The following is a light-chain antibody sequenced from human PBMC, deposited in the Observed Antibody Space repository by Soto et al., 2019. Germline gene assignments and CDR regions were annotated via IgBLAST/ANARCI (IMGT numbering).Light chain of an antibody. CDR2: EGS. CDR3: CSYADSSRIYV. CDR1: SSDVGSYNL. Sequence: QSVLTQPASVSGSPGQLITISCTGTSSDVGSYNLVSWYQQHPGKAPKLMIYEGSKRPSGISNRFSGSKSGNTASLTISGLQAEDEAEYYCCSYADSSRIYVFGSGTKLTVL. V-gene: IGLV2-23*01. J-gene: IGLJ1*01.